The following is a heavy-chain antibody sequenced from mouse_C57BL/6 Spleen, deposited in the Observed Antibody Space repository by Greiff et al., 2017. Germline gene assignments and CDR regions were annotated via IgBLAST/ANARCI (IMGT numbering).Heavy chain of an antibody. D-gene: IGHD1-1*01. V-gene: IGHV1-82*01. J-gene: IGHJ2*01. CDR1: GYAFSSSW. CDR2: IYPGDGDT. CDR3: APLITTVVATPFDY. Sequence: QVQLKESGPELVKPGASVQISCKASGYAFSSSWMNWVKQRPGKGLEWIGRIYPGDGDTNYNGKFKGKATLTADKSSSTAYMQLSSLTSEDSAVYFCAPLITTVVATPFDYWGQGTTLTVSS.